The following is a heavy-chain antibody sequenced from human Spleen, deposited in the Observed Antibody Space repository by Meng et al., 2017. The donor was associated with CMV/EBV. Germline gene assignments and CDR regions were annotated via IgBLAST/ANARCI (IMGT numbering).Heavy chain of an antibody. V-gene: IGHV4-4*02. J-gene: IGHJ6*02. CDR3: ARARPGEGLRYYGMDV. CDR2: IYHSGST. CDR1: GGSISSSNW. D-gene: IGHD7-27*01. Sequence: SETLSLTCAVSGGSISSSNWWSWVRQPPGKGLEWIGEIYHSGSTNYNPSLKSRVTISVDTSKNQFSLKLSSVTAADTAVYYCARARPGEGLRYYGMDVWGQGTTVTVSS.